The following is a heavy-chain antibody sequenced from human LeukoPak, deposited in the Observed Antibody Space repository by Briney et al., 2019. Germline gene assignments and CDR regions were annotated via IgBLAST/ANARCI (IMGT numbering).Heavy chain of an antibody. V-gene: IGHV3-30*18. Sequence: PGGSLRLSCAASGFTFSSYGMHWVRQAPGKGLEWVAVISYDGSNKYYADSVKGRFTTSRDNSKNTLYLQMNSLRAEDTAVYYCAKDRVGYCSGGSCYSEAYWFDPWGQGTLVTVSS. CDR2: ISYDGSNK. CDR3: AKDRVGYCSGGSCYSEAYWFDP. D-gene: IGHD2-15*01. J-gene: IGHJ5*02. CDR1: GFTFSSYG.